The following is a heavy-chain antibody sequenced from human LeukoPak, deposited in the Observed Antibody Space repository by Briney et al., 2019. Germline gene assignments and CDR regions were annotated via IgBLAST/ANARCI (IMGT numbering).Heavy chain of an antibody. CDR3: ARGGRGYSHNWFDP. J-gene: IGHJ5*02. CDR1: GYTFTSYD. V-gene: IGHV1-8*03. D-gene: IGHD5-18*01. CDR2: MNPNRGNT. Sequence: GSVKISCKASGYTFTSYDINWVRQATGQGLEWMGWMNPNRGNTGYAQKFQGRVTITRNTSISTAYMELSSLRSEDTAVYYCARGGRGYSHNWFDPWGQGTLVTVSS.